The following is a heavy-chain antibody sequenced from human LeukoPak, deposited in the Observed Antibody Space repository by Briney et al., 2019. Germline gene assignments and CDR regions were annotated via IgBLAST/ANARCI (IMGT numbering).Heavy chain of an antibody. CDR2: IYYSGST. CDR3: ARTHYSSSWGYYYYYYMDV. J-gene: IGHJ6*03. Sequence: PSETLSLTCTVSGGSISSYYWSWIRQPPGKGLEWIGYIYYSGSTNYNPSLKSRVTISVDTSKNQFSLKLSSVTAADTAVYYCARTHYSSSWGYYYYYYMDVWGKGTTVTVSS. D-gene: IGHD6-13*01. V-gene: IGHV4-59*01. CDR1: GGSISSYY.